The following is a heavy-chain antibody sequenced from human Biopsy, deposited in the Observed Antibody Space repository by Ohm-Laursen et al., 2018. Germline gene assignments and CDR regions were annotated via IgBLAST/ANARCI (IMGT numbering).Heavy chain of an antibody. D-gene: IGHD3-10*01. CDR1: DASASSGRYY. V-gene: IGHV4-61*01. J-gene: IGHJ3*02. CDR2: FYSSGTT. Sequence: GTLSLTCTVSDASASSGRYYWTWIRQPLRKPLEWIGYFYSSGTTRYNPSLESRLSISMDTSKNEVSLRLTSMTAADTAVYFCARAPADQYAARNYYSSHAFDMWGQGTKVTVSS. CDR3: ARAPADQYAARNYYSSHAFDM.